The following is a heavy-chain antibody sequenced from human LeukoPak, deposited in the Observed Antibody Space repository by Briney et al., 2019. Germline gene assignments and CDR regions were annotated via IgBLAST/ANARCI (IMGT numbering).Heavy chain of an antibody. D-gene: IGHD3-10*01. CDR1: GGSFSGYY. CDR2: INHSGST. Sequence: SETLSLTCAVYGGSFSGYYWSWIRQPPGKGLEWIGEINHSGSTNYNPSLKSRVTISVDTSKNQFSLKLSSVTAADTAVYYCARGGLLLGFGSPYPFDYWGQETLVTVSS. CDR3: ARGGLLLGFGSPYPFDY. J-gene: IGHJ4*02. V-gene: IGHV4-34*01.